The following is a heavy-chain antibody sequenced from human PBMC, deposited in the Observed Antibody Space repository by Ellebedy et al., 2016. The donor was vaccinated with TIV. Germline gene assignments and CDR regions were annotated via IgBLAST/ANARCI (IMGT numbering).Heavy chain of an antibody. Sequence: GESLKISCSASAFTFTNYAMSWARQAPGKGLEWVSSISASAASKYYTDSVKGRFTISRDNSKNTLYLQMNSLRAEDTAVYYCARAPETRHDAFDIWGQGTMVTVSS. CDR1: AFTFTNYA. CDR2: ISASAASK. CDR3: ARAPETRHDAFDI. J-gene: IGHJ3*02. D-gene: IGHD1-14*01. V-gene: IGHV3-23*01.